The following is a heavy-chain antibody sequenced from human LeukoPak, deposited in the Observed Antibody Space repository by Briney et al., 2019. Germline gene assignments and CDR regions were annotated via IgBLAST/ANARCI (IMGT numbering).Heavy chain of an antibody. J-gene: IGHJ4*02. V-gene: IGHV3-21*01. Sequence: PGKSLRLSCAASGFTFSSYSMNWVRQAPGKGLEWVSSITSSSSYIYYADSVKGRFTISRDNAKNSLYLQMNSLRAEDTAVYYCAREHALGDYWGQGTLVTVSS. CDR2: ITSSSSYI. CDR3: AREHALGDY. CDR1: GFTFSSYS. D-gene: IGHD2-2*01.